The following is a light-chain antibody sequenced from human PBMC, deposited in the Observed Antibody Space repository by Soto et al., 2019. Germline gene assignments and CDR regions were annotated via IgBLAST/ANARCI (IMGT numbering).Light chain of an antibody. Sequence: EIEMTQSPATLSVSPGERATLSCRASQTVSSNLAWYQQKPGQAPRLLIYGASTRATGIPARFSGSGSGTDFTLTISSLQSEDFAVHYCQQYNSWPPWAFGQGTKVEI. J-gene: IGKJ1*01. V-gene: IGKV3-15*01. CDR2: GAS. CDR1: QTVSSN. CDR3: QQYNSWPPWA.